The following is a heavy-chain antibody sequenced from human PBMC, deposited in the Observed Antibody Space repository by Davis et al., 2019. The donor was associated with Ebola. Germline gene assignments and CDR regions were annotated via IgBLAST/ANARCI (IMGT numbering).Heavy chain of an antibody. D-gene: IGHD3-10*01. CDR3: ARARGLLWFGEDYGMDV. CDR2: IYSGGST. CDR1: GFTVSSNS. Sequence: GESLKISCAASGFTVSSNSMSWVRQAPGKGLEWVSVIYSGGSTYYADSVKGRFTISRDNSKNTLYLQINSLRAEDTAVYYCARARGLLWFGEDYGMDVWGQGTTVTVSS. J-gene: IGHJ6*02. V-gene: IGHV3-66*01.